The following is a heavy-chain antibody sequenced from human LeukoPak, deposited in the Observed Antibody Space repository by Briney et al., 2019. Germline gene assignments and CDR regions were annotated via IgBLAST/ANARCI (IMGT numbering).Heavy chain of an antibody. CDR3: ASRATYYYDSRGDY. CDR2: ISSSGSTI. V-gene: IGHV3-11*01. CDR1: GFTFSDYY. Sequence: GGSLRLSCAASGFTFSDYYMSWIRQAPGKGLEWVSYISSSGSTIYYADSVKGRFTISRDNAKNSLYLQMNSLRAEDTAVYYCASRATYYYDSRGDYWGQGTLVTVSS. D-gene: IGHD3-22*01. J-gene: IGHJ4*02.